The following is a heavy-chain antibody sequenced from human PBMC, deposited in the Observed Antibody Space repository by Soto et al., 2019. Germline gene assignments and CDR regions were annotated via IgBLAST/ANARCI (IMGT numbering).Heavy chain of an antibody. CDR2: MSHSGGT. CDR3: ARVERGTATTVVDAFDI. CDR1: GGFVSSGSYY. Sequence: QVQLQQWGAGLLKPAETLSLTCAVYGGFVSSGSYYWSWIRQPPGKGLEWIGAMSHSGGTHFNPSLTSRVTISVDTSNNQFSLKMRSVTAADPSLYYCARVERGTATTVVDAFDIWGPGTMVTVSS. J-gene: IGHJ3*02. V-gene: IGHV4-34*01. D-gene: IGHD1-1*01.